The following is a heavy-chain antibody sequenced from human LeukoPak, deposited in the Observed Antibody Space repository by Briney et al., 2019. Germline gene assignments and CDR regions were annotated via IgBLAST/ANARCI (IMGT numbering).Heavy chain of an antibody. V-gene: IGHV1-69*13. Sequence: GASVKVSCKASGGTFSSYAISWVRRAPGQGLEWMGGIIPIFGTANYAQKFQGRVTITADESTSTAYMELSSLRSEDTAVYYCARERTENYQEYSGSYYNYWGQGTLVTVSS. D-gene: IGHD1-26*01. CDR1: GGTFSSYA. CDR3: ARERTENYQEYSGSYYNY. J-gene: IGHJ4*02. CDR2: IIPIFGTA.